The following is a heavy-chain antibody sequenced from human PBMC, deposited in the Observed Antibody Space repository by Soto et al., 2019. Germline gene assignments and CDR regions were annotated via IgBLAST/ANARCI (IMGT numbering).Heavy chain of an antibody. V-gene: IGHV1-69*01. D-gene: IGHD3-10*01. CDR3: ARENQELVRGAIDN. CDR1: GGTFSRYA. CDR2: IVPIFGAT. J-gene: IGHJ1*01. Sequence: QVRLVQSGAEVKRPGSSVKVSCTASGGTFSRYAISWVRQAPGQRPEWMGRIVPIFGATNYAQKFQDRVTVTADESTSTVYMGISSLTSEDSAVYYCARENQELVRGAIDNWGQGTLVTVSS.